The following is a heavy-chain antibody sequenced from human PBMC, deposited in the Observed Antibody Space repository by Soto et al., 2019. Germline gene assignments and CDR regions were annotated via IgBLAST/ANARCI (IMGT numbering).Heavy chain of an antibody. CDR2: INYSGST. CDR1: GGSFSDFY. V-gene: IGHV4-34*01. CDR3: ARHGMDYYDSSGYYYSPYYFDY. D-gene: IGHD3-22*01. J-gene: IGHJ4*02. Sequence: SETLSLTCAVYGGSFSDFYWSWIRQSPGKGLEWIGEINYSGSTNYNPSIKSRVNISVDTSKNQLSLKLSSVTAADTAVYYCARHGMDYYDSSGYYYSPYYFDYWGQGTLVTVS.